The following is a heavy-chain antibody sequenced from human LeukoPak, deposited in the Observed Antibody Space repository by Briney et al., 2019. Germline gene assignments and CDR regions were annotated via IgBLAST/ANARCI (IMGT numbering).Heavy chain of an antibody. D-gene: IGHD2-15*01. CDR2: IYYTGST. CDR3: ARDRPGGSSFDY. J-gene: IGHJ4*02. Sequence: PSETLSLTCTVSGGSISSGGYYWSWIRQHPGKGLEWIGYIYYTGSTNYNPSLKSRVTISVDTSKNQFSLKLSSVTAADTAVYYCARDRPGGSSFDYWGQGTLVTVSS. V-gene: IGHV4-61*08. CDR1: GGSISSGGYY.